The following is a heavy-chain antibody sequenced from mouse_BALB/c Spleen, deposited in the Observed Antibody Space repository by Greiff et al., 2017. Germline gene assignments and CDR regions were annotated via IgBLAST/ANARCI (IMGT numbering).Heavy chain of an antibody. CDR3: AREGEWFSWFAY. V-gene: IGHV1S56*01. CDR2: IYPGDGST. D-gene: IGHD2-2*01. J-gene: IGHJ3*01. CDR1: GYTFTSYD. Sequence: VQVVESGPELVKPGALVKISCKASGYTFTSYDINWVKQRPGQGLEGIGWIYPGDGSTKYNEKFKGKATLTADKSSSTAYMQLSSLTSENSAVYFCAREGEWFSWFAYWGQGTLVTVSA.